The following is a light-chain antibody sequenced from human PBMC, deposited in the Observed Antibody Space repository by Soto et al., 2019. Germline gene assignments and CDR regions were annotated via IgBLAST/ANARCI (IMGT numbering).Light chain of an antibody. CDR3: QQYGSSRT. Sequence: EIELTQSPGTLPLSPGERATLSCRASQSVSSSYLAWYQQKPGQAPRLLIYGASSRATGIPDRFSGSGYGTDFTFTISRLEPEDFAVYYCQQYGSSRTFGQGPKVDIK. CDR2: GAS. V-gene: IGKV3-20*01. CDR1: QSVSSSY. J-gene: IGKJ1*01.